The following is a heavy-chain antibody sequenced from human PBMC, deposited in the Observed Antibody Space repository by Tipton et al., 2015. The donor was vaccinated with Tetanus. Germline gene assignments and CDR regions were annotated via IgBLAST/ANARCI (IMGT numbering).Heavy chain of an antibody. CDR2: IYKSGNT. CDR1: GGSSRSGDYC. Sequence: TLSLTCTVSGGSSRSGDYCWSWVRQSPGEGLEWIGHIYKSGNTYYKPSLKSRVVISIDASKNQFSLKLNSMTAADTAVYYCARVGYYYYYMDVWGKGTTVTVSS. CDR3: ARVGYYYYYMDV. V-gene: IGHV4-30-4*01. D-gene: IGHD3-22*01. J-gene: IGHJ6*03.